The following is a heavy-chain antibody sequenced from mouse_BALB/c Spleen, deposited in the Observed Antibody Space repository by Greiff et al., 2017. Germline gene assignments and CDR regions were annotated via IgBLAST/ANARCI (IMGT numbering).Heavy chain of an antibody. Sequence: EVQLQQSGPELVKPGASVKISCKASGYTFTDYNMHWVKQSHGKSLEWIGYIYPYNGGTGYNQKFKSKATLTVDNSSSTAYMELRSLTSEDSAVYYCAKGYGSSYGAMDYWGQGTSVTVSS. V-gene: IGHV1S29*02. CDR2: IYPYNGGT. CDR1: GYTFTDYN. J-gene: IGHJ4*01. D-gene: IGHD1-1*01. CDR3: AKGYGSSYGAMDY.